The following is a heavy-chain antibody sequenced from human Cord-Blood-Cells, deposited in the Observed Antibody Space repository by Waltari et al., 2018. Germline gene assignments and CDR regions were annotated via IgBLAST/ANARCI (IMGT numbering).Heavy chain of an antibody. CDR2: ISAYNGNT. Sequence: QVQLVQSGAEVKKPGASVKVSCKASGYTFTSYGNSWAGQAPGQGLEWMGWISAYNGNTNYAQKLQGRVTMTTDTSTSTAYMELRSLRSDDTAVYYCARVYYYDSSGYYPPDYWGQGTLVTVSS. CDR1: GYTFTSYG. V-gene: IGHV1-18*01. J-gene: IGHJ4*02. CDR3: ARVYYYDSSGYYPPDY. D-gene: IGHD3-22*01.